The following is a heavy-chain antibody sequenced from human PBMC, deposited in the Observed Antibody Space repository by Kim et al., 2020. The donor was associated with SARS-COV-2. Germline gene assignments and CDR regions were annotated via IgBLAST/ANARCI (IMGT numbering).Heavy chain of an antibody. D-gene: IGHD2-2*01. J-gene: IGHJ4*02. V-gene: IGHV3-23*01. Sequence: ADSVKGRFTISRDNSKNTLYLQMNSLRAEDTAVYYCAKDRRSSTKAPFDYWGQGTLVTVSS. CDR3: AKDRRSSTKAPFDY.